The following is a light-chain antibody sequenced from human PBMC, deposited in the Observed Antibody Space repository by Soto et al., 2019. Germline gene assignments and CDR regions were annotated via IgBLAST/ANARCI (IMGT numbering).Light chain of an antibody. CDR1: SGHSSYA. CDR2: VKSDGSH. V-gene: IGLV4-69*01. CDR3: QTWGTGGVV. J-gene: IGLJ2*01. Sequence: QLVLTQSPSASASLGASVKLTCTLSSGHSSYAIAWHQQQPEKGPRYLMKVKSDGSHIKGDGIPDRFSGSSSGAERYLTISSLQSEDEADYYCQTWGTGGVVFGGGTKLTVL.